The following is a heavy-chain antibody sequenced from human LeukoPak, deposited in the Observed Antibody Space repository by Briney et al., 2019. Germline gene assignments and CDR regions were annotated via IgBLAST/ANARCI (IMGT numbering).Heavy chain of an antibody. CDR1: GFTFSDYY. CDR3: ARYYYDSSGYDY. V-gene: IGHV3-11*01. J-gene: IGHJ4*02. Sequence: GGSLRLSCAASGFTFSDYYMSWIRQAPGKGLEWVSYISSSGNIVYYTDSVKGRFTISRDNAKNSLFLQMNSLRAEDTAVYSCARYYYDSSGYDYWGQGTLVTVSS. D-gene: IGHD3-22*01. CDR2: ISSSGNIV.